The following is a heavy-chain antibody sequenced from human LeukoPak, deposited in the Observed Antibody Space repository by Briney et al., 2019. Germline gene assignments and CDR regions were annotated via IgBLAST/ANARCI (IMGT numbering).Heavy chain of an antibody. D-gene: IGHD6-13*01. V-gene: IGHV3-20*04. CDR3: ARRTGRAAAGNPFDY. Sequence: GGSLRLSCAASRFTFDDYGMSWVRQAPGKGLEWVSGIGNGGSTGYVASVKGRFTISRDNAKNSLYLQMNSLRAEDTALYYCARRTGRAAAGNPFDYWGQGTLVTVSS. J-gene: IGHJ4*02. CDR1: RFTFDDYG. CDR2: IGNGGST.